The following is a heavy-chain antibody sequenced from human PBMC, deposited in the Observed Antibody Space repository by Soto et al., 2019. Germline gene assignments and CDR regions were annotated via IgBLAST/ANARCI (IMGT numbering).Heavy chain of an antibody. V-gene: IGHV4-4*02. D-gene: IGHD5-18*01. J-gene: IGHJ4*02. CDR3: AAHRGSTYRPPDY. CDR2: IYHSGST. Sequence: QVQLQESGPELVKPSGTLSLTCAVSSGSISNNNWWTWVRQSPGKGLEWIGEIYHSGSTTYNPSHNXRLXISVDKSQTTLPLRLTSMTAADTALYFCAAHRGSTYRPPDYWGQGTLVTVSS. CDR1: SGSISNNNW.